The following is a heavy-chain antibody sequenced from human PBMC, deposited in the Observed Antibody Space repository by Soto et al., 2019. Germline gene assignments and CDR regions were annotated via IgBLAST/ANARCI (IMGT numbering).Heavy chain of an antibody. V-gene: IGHV1-3*01. D-gene: IGHD3-10*01. CDR2: TNVGNVKT. CDR1: GYSFTSYG. CDR3: ARDPEYGSGSLDV. J-gene: IGHJ3*01. Sequence: QVQLVQSGAEVKKPGASVKVSCKASGYSFTSYGVHWVRQAPGQRLEWMGWTNVGNVKTKYSEKFEGRVTIIRDTSASTVYMELNSVRSEVTAIDYCARDPEYGSGSLDVWGQGTMVTVSS.